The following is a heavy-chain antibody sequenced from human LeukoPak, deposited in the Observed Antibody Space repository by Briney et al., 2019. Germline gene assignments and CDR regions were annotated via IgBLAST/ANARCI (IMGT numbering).Heavy chain of an antibody. Sequence: ASVTVSCKASGGTFSSYAISWVRQAPGQGLEWVGGIIPIFGTANYAQKFQGRVTITADESTSTAYMELSSLRSEDTAVYYCASRYCSGGSCRPYYYGMDVWGQGTTVTVSS. CDR3: ASRYCSGGSCRPYYYGMDV. D-gene: IGHD2-15*01. J-gene: IGHJ6*02. V-gene: IGHV1-69*13. CDR2: IIPIFGTA. CDR1: GGTFSSYA.